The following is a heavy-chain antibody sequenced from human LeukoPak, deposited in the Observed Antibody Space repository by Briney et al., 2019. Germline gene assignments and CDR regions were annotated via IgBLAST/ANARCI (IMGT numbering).Heavy chain of an antibody. CDR1: GFTFSDYA. J-gene: IGHJ3*02. CDR3: AKAHPGVDAFDI. CDR2: ISDSGDTT. D-gene: IGHD3-10*01. Sequence: GGSLRLSCAASGFTFSDYAMSWVRQAPGKGLEWVSAISDSGDTTYYADSVKGRFTISRDNSKNTLYLQMNSLRAEDTAVYYCAKAHPGVDAFDIWGQGTMVTVSS. V-gene: IGHV3-23*01.